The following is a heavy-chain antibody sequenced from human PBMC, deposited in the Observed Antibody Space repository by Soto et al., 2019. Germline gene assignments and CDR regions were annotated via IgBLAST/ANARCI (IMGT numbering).Heavy chain of an antibody. CDR1: GDSVSSNSAA. CDR2: TYYRSKWYN. D-gene: IGHD6-19*01. J-gene: IGHJ6*02. V-gene: IGHV6-1*01. Sequence: PSQTLSLTCAISGDSVSSNSAAWNWIRQSPSRGLEWLGRTYYRSKWYNDYALSVKSRITINPDTSKNQFSLKLASVTAADTAVYYCARDREAGYNFYYGMDVWGQGPTVTVSS. CDR3: ARDREAGYNFYYGMDV.